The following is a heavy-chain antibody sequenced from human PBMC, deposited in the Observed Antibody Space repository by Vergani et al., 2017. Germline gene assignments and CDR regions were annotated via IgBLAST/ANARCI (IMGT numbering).Heavy chain of an antibody. CDR1: GFTFSSYW. J-gene: IGHJ6*03. CDR3: ARGVVPAAIRVDYYYYYMDV. CDR2: IKQDGSEK. Sequence: EVQLVESGGGLVQPGGSLRLSCAASGFTFSSYWMSWVRQAPGKGLEWVANIKQDGSEKYYVDSVKGRFTISRDNAKNSLYLQMNSLRAEDTAVYYCARGVVPAAIRVDYYYYYMDVWGKGTTVTVSS. V-gene: IGHV3-7*03. D-gene: IGHD2-2*02.